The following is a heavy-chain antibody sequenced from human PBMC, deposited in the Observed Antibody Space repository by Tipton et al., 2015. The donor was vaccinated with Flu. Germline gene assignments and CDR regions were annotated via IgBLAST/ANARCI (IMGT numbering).Heavy chain of an antibody. Sequence: SLRLSCAASGFTVSSNYVSWVRQAPGKGLEWVSVIYSGGDTYYADSVKGRFTISRDNSKNTLYLQMNSLRAEDTAVYYCARDVPHCTNGVYYAGLVISWGQGTLVTVSS. V-gene: IGHV3-53*01. CDR1: GFTVSSNY. D-gene: IGHD2-8*01. J-gene: IGHJ5*02. CDR2: IYSGGDT. CDR3: ARDVPHCTNGVYYAGLVIS.